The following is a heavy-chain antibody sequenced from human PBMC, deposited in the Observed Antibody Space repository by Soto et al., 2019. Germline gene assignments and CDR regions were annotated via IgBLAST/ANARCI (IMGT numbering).Heavy chain of an antibody. Sequence: PGGSLRLSCAASGFTFSSYGMHWVRQAPGKGLEWVAVISYDGSNKYYADSVKGRFTISRDNSKNTLYLQMNSLRAEDTAVYYCAKASVGKWELRSSDFDYWGQGTLVTVSS. CDR2: ISYDGSNK. J-gene: IGHJ4*02. CDR1: GFTFSSYG. V-gene: IGHV3-30*18. CDR3: AKASVGKWELRSSDFDY. D-gene: IGHD1-26*01.